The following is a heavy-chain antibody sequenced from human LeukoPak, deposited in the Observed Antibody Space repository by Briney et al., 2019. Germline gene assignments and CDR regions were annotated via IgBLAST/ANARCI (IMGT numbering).Heavy chain of an antibody. Sequence: HPGGSLRLSCAASGFTFSSYAMSWVRQAPGKGLEWVSAISGSGGSTYYADSVKGRFTISRDNSKNTLYLQMNTLRAEDTAVYYCAKSGGGVWAFDIWGQGTMVTVSS. D-gene: IGHD2-21*02. CDR3: AKSGGGVWAFDI. CDR2: ISGSGGST. CDR1: GFTFSSYA. J-gene: IGHJ3*02. V-gene: IGHV3-23*01.